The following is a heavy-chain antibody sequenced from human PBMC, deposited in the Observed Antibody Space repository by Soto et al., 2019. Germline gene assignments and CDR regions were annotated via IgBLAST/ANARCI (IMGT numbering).Heavy chain of an antibody. Sequence: PGGSLRLSCAASGFSFSSYAMSWVRQAPGKGLEWVSSISGGGGRTNHADSVRGRFTISRDNSKNTLYLQMNSLRAEDTAVYYCAKTRNSYCSGGSCPYYFDYWGQGTLVTVSS. CDR3: AKTRNSYCSGGSCPYYFDY. J-gene: IGHJ4*02. D-gene: IGHD2-15*01. CDR1: GFSFSSYA. CDR2: ISGGGGRT. V-gene: IGHV3-23*01.